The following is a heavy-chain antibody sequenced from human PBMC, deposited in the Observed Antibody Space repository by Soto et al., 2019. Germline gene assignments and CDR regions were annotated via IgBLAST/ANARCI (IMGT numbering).Heavy chain of an antibody. CDR1: GGSISSGGYY. CDR2: IYYSGST. V-gene: IGHV4-31*03. J-gene: IGHJ4*02. Sequence: SEILSLTCTVSGGSISSGGYYWSWIRQHPGKGLEWIGYIYYSGSTYYNPSLKSRVTISVDTSKNQFSLKLSSVTAADTAVYYCARAGIVVVLWEEKKYYFDYWGQGTLVTVSS. D-gene: IGHD3-22*01. CDR3: ARAGIVVVLWEEKKYYFDY.